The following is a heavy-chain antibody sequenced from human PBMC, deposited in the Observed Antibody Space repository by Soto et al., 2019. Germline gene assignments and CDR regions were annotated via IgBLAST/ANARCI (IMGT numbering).Heavy chain of an antibody. CDR3: ASGVGGLGGSSGWPDYAFDV. CDR2: IVALPGTT. V-gene: IGHV1-69*01. J-gene: IGHJ3*01. CDR1: GGTFTKFA. Sequence: QVQLVQSGAAVRKPGSSVRVSCKVSGGTFTKFAITWVRQAPRQGLEWVGGIVALPGTTNYAQKFRGRVTISADESTSTAYLELSSLRSEDTAVYYCASGVGGLGGSSGWPDYAFDVWGQGTMVIVSS. D-gene: IGHD6-19*01.